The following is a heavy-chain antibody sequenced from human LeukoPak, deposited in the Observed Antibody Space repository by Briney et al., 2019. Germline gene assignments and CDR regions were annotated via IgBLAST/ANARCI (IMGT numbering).Heavy chain of an antibody. CDR1: GFTFGDYA. V-gene: IGHV3-23*01. J-gene: IGHJ5*02. CDR3: AKGGSSGWYLSNWFDP. D-gene: IGHD6-19*01. Sequence: GGSLRLSCTASGFTFGDYAMSWVRQAPGKGLEWVSAISGSGDGTFYADPVKGRFTVSRDTSRNTVHLQMDSLRAEDTALYYCAKGGSSGWYLSNWFDPWGQGTLVTVSS. CDR2: ISGSGDGT.